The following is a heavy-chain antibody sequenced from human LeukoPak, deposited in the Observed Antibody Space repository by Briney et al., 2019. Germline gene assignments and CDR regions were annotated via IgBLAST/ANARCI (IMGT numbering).Heavy chain of an antibody. CDR1: GYTLTELS. V-gene: IGHV1-24*01. CDR3: ARVVPFYYGMDV. CDR2: FDPEDGET. J-gene: IGHJ6*02. Sequence: ASVKVSCKVSGYTLTELSMHGVRQAPGKGLEWMGGFDPEDGETIYAQKFQGRVTMTEDTSTDTAYMELSSLRSEDTAVFYCARVVPFYYGMDVWGQGTTVTVSS. D-gene: IGHD2-2*01.